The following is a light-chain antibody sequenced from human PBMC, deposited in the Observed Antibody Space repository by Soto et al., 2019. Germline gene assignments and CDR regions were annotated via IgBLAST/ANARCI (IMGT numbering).Light chain of an antibody. J-gene: IGLJ3*02. V-gene: IGLV1-47*01. CDR1: TSSIGSNY. Sequence: QSVLTQPPSASGTPGQRVTISCSGSTSSIGSNYVYWYQQLPGTAPKLLIYSNNQRPSGVPDRFSGSKSGTSASLAISGLRSEDEADYHCAAWDDTLDAQVFGGGTKLTVL. CDR2: SNN. CDR3: AAWDDTLDAQV.